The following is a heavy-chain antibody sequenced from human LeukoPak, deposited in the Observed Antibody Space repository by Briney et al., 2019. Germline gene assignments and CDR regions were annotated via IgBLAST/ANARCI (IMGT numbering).Heavy chain of an antibody. Sequence: GGSLRLSCTVSGFTFSSYTMHWVRQAPGKGLEWVSSITIGSTYIYYADSVKGRFTISRDNSKNTLYLQMNSLRAEDTAVYYCAKERWLQLSAFDYWGQGTLVTVSS. V-gene: IGHV3-21*04. J-gene: IGHJ4*02. D-gene: IGHD5-24*01. CDR2: ITIGSTYI. CDR1: GFTFSSYT. CDR3: AKERWLQLSAFDY.